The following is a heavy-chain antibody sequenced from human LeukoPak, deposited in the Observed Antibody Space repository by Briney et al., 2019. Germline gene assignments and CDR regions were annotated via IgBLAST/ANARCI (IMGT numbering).Heavy chain of an antibody. CDR2: IYTSGST. CDR1: GGSISSGSYY. D-gene: IGHD3/OR15-3a*01. V-gene: IGHV4-61*02. J-gene: IGHJ5*02. CDR3: ARWTGRGRFDP. Sequence: SETLSLTCTLSGGSISSGSYYWSWIRQPAGKGLEWIGRIYTSGSTNYNPSLKSRVTISVDTSKNQFSLKLSSVTAADTAVYYCARWTGRGRFDPWGQGTLVTVSS.